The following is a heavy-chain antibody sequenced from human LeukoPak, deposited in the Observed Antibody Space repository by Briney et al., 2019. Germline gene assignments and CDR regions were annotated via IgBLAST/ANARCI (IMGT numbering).Heavy chain of an antibody. CDR2: IYHTGST. CDR3: ARGPRGYSGYVLA. J-gene: IGHJ3*01. V-gene: IGHV4-38-2*02. Sequence: SETLSLTCTVSGYSISSGYYWGWIRQPPGMGLEWIGSIYHTGSTYYNPSLKSRVTISVDTSKNQFSLKLSSVTAADTAVYYCARGPRGYSGYVLAWGQGTMVTVSS. CDR1: GYSISSGYY. D-gene: IGHD5-12*01.